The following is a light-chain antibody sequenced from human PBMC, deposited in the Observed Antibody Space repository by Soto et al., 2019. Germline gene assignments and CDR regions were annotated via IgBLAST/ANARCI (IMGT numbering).Light chain of an antibody. J-gene: IGKJ1*01. V-gene: IGKV1-8*01. CDR3: QQYYSYPRT. CDR2: AAS. CDR1: QSISTY. Sequence: IQMTQSPPSLSASVGDTITITCRASQSISTYLDWYQVTPGKAPKVLIYAASTLQSGVPSRFSGSGSGTDFTLTISCLQSEDFATYYCQQYYSYPRTFGQGTKVEIK.